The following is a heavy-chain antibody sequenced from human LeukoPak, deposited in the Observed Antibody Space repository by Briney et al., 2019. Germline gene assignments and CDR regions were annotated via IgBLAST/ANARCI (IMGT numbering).Heavy chain of an antibody. CDR3: AKDPGVVPAHYFDY. J-gene: IGHJ4*02. D-gene: IGHD2-2*01. CDR2: TGSTGVST. V-gene: IGHV3-23*01. Sequence: GRSLRLSCAASGFTFSSCAMNWVRQAPGKGLEWVSGTGSTGVSTFYADSVKGRFTVSRDNSKNTLSLQMNSLRAEDTAVYYCAKDPGVVPAHYFDYWGQGTLVTVSS. CDR1: GFTFSSCA.